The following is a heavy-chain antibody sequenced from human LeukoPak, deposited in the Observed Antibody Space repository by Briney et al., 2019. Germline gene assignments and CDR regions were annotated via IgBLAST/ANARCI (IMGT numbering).Heavy chain of an antibody. CDR3: ERGLLLCDI. D-gene: IGHD3-10*01. J-gene: IGHJ3*02. CDR1: GGYLRGYY. CDR2: INHSGST. Sequence: SETLSLTRAVYGGYLRGYYWSWIRQPPGKGLEWIGEINHSGSTNYNPSLKSRVTISVDTSKNQFSLKLSSVTAADTAVHYCERGLLLCDIWGQGTMVTVSS. V-gene: IGHV4-34*01.